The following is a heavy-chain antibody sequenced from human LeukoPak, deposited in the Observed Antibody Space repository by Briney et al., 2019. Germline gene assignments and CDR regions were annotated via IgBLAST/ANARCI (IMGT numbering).Heavy chain of an antibody. CDR3: ARVRIAVAPYFDY. J-gene: IGHJ4*02. CDR1: GGSISSGGYS. D-gene: IGHD6-19*01. CDR2: IYHSGST. Sequence: SQTLSLTCAVSGGSISSGGYSWSWIRQPPGKGLEWIGYIYHSGSTYYNPSLKSRVTISVDRSKNQFSLKLSSVTAAHTAVYYCARVRIAVAPYFDYWGQGTLVTVSS. V-gene: IGHV4-30-2*01.